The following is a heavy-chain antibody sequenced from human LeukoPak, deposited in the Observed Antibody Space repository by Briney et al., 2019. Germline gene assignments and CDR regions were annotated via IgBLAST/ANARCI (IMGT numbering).Heavy chain of an antibody. V-gene: IGHV1-2*02. J-gene: IGHJ5*02. CDR1: GHTFTGYY. Sequence: ALVEVSCNAAGHTFTGYYMNWVREAPGQGLGWLGWINPFSGGTNYAQKFQGRVNMTRDTSISTAYMELSRLRSDDTAVYYCARGGTRLRQLVLFNGDWFDPWGQGTLVTVSS. D-gene: IGHD6-13*01. CDR2: INPFSGGT. CDR3: ARGGTRLRQLVLFNGDWFDP.